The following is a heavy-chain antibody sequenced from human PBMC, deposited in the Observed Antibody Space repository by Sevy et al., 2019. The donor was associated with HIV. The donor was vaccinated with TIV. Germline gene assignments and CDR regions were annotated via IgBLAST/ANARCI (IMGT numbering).Heavy chain of an antibody. CDR2: ISAYNGNT. Sequence: ASVKVSCKASGYTFTSYGISWVRQAPGQGLEWMGWISAYNGNTNYAQKLQGRVTMTTDTSTSTAYMELRGLRSDDTAVYYCARGGDTWSSSSLYYYYGMDVWGQGTTVTVSS. V-gene: IGHV1-18*01. CDR3: ARGGDTWSSSSLYYYYGMDV. J-gene: IGHJ6*02. D-gene: IGHD6-6*01. CDR1: GYTFTSYG.